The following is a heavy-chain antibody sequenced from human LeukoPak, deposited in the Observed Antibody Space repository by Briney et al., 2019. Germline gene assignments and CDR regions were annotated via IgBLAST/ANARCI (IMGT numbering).Heavy chain of an antibody. CDR1: GYTLTELS. CDR3: AMSRDYYGSGSYLELPSYYYYGMDV. CDR2: FDPEDGET. Sequence: GASVKVSCKVSGYTLTELSMHWVRQAPGKGLEWMGGFDPEDGETIYAQKFQGRVTMTEDTSTDTAYMELSSLRSEDTAVYYCAMSRDYYGSGSYLELPSYYYYGMDVWGQGTTVTVSS. V-gene: IGHV1-24*01. D-gene: IGHD3-10*01. J-gene: IGHJ6*02.